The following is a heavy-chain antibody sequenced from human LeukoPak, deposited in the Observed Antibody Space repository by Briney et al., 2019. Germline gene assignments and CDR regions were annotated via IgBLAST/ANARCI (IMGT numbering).Heavy chain of an antibody. CDR2: IYYSGST. Sequence: KPSETLSLTCTVSGGSISSYYWSWIRQPPGKGLEWIGYIYYSGSTNYNPSLKSRVTISVDTSKNQFSLKLSSVTAADTAVYYCARARGMQIYYYYYMDVWGKGTTVTVSS. CDR1: GGSISSYY. D-gene: IGHD3-16*01. J-gene: IGHJ6*03. V-gene: IGHV4-59*01. CDR3: ARARGMQIYYYYYMDV.